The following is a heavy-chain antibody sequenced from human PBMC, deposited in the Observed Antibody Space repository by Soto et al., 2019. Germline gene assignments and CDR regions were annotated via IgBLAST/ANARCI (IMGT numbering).Heavy chain of an antibody. CDR3: ARIPVDTSMIYWLDP. CDR1: GGSVSSGDYY. CDR2: IYYSGNT. J-gene: IGHJ5*02. Sequence: SETLSLTCTVSGGSVSSGDYYWSWIRQPPGKGLEWIGYIYYSGNTNYNPSLKSRVIISVDTSKNLFSLKLTSVTAADTAVYYCARIPVDTSMIYWLDPWRQGTLVTVSS. D-gene: IGHD5-18*01. V-gene: IGHV4-61*08.